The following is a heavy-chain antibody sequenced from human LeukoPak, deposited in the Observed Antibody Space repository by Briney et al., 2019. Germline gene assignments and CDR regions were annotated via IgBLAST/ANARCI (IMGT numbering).Heavy chain of an antibody. CDR2: INPSGTTT. D-gene: IGHD5-18*01. J-gene: IGHJ5*02. CDR1: GYVYTSHW. CDR3: ARDQDSYGYLWKS. Sequence: ASVKVSCKASGYVYTSHWMHWVRQAPGQGLEWMGVINPSGTTTVYAQKFQGRVTMTRDTSTSTDYLELRSLRSEDTATYYCARDQDSYGYLWKSWGQGTLVTVSS. V-gene: IGHV1-46*01.